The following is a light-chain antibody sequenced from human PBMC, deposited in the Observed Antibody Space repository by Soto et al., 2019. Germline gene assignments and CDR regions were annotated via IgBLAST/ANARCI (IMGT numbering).Light chain of an antibody. CDR1: QTISNW. CDR2: EAS. V-gene: IGKV1-5*03. CDR3: QQYKSYWT. Sequence: DIQMTQFPDTLSASVGDSVTITCRASQTISNWLAWYQLKPGQAPKLLIHEASNLHSGVSSRFTGSGSGTDFTLTITSLQPEDFATYYCQQYKSYWTFGQGTKVDIK. J-gene: IGKJ1*01.